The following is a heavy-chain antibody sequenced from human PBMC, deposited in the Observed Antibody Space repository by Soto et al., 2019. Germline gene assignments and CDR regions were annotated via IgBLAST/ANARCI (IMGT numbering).Heavy chain of an antibody. CDR1: GFTFSSYG. Sequence: GGSLRLSCAASGFTFSSYGMHWVRQAPGKGLEWVAVIWYDGSNKYYADSVKGRFTISRDNSKNTLYLQMNSLRAEDTAVYYCARDSPYYDSSGYLYWGQGTLVTVSS. D-gene: IGHD3-22*01. V-gene: IGHV3-33*01. CDR3: ARDSPYYDSSGYLY. CDR2: IWYDGSNK. J-gene: IGHJ4*02.